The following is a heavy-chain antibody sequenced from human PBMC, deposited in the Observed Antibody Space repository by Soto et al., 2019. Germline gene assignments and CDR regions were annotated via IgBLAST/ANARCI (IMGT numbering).Heavy chain of an antibody. CDR2: ISYNGSNK. D-gene: IGHD2-2*01. CDR3: AEDQDIVLIPAAIRWFDP. Sequence: PGGSLRLSCAASGFTFSSYGMHWVRQAPGKGLEWVAVISYNGSNKYYADSVKGRFTISRDNSKNTLYLQMNSLRAEDTAVYYCAEDQDIVLIPAAIRWFDPWGQGTLVTVSS. V-gene: IGHV3-30*18. J-gene: IGHJ5*02. CDR1: GFTFSSYG.